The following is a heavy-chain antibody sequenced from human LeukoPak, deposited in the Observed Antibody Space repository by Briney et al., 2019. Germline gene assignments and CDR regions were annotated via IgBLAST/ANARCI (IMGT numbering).Heavy chain of an antibody. CDR3: AKGELHFNTCSFDY. J-gene: IGHJ4*02. Sequence: GTSLRLSCAASGFTFSSGMHWVRQAPGKGLEWVAVISYDGNHKYYGDSAKGRFTISRDNSRNTLYLQMDSLKTEDTAVYYCAKGELHFNTCSFDYWGQGTLVTVSS. V-gene: IGHV3-30*18. CDR2: ISYDGNHK. D-gene: IGHD1-26*01. CDR1: GFTFSSG.